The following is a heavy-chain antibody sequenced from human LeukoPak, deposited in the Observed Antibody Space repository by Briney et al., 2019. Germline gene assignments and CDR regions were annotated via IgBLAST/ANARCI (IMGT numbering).Heavy chain of an antibody. CDR3: APCSSWYYFDY. V-gene: IGHV4-39*01. D-gene: IGHD6-13*01. CDR1: GGSISSSSYY. CDR2: IYYSGST. J-gene: IGHJ4*02. Sequence: SETLSLTCTVSGGSISSSSYYWGWIRQPPGKGLEWNGSIYYSGSTYYNPSLKSRVTISVDTSKNQFSLKLSSVTAADTAVYYCAPCSSWYYFDYWGQGTLVTVSS.